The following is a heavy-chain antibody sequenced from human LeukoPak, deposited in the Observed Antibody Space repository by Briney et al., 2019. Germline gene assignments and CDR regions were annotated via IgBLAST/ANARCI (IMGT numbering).Heavy chain of an antibody. D-gene: IGHD6-19*01. CDR1: GFTFSDYY. Sequence: GGSLRLSCAASGFTFSDYYMSWIRQAPGKGLEWVSYISSSGSTIYYADSVKGRFTISRDNAKKSLYLQMNSLRAEDTAVYYCARRAVAGEYYFDYWDQGTLVTVSS. CDR3: ARRAVAGEYYFDY. CDR2: ISSSGSTI. J-gene: IGHJ4*02. V-gene: IGHV3-11*04.